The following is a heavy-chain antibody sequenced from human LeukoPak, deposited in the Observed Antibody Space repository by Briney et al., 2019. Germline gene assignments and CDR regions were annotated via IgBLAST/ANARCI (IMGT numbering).Heavy chain of an antibody. Sequence: GGSLRLSCAASGFTFGSYGFHWVRQAAGKGLEWVAVIWSDGNNRNYAGSVKGRFTISRDNSKNTLYLQMNSLRAEDTAVYYCAKDRDGDYGRYWGQGTLVTVSS. J-gene: IGHJ4*02. V-gene: IGHV3-33*06. CDR3: AKDRDGDYGRY. D-gene: IGHD4-17*01. CDR1: GFTFGSYG. CDR2: IWSDGNNR.